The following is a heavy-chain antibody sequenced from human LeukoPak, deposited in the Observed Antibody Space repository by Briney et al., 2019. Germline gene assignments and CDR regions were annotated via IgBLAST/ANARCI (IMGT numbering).Heavy chain of an antibody. V-gene: IGHV3-66*01. CDR1: GFTVSSNY. J-gene: IGHJ4*02. CDR2: IYGDGST. Sequence: GGSLRLSCAASGFTVSSNYMSWVRQAPGQGLEWVTVIYGDGSTYYVDSVKGRFTISRDNSKNTLYLQMNDLRPEDTAVYYCARRVDYYGSGSPYFDHWGQGTLVTVSS. CDR3: ARRVDYYGSGSPYFDH. D-gene: IGHD3-10*01.